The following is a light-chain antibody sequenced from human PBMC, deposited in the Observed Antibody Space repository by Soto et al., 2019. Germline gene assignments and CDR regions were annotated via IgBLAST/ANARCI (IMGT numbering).Light chain of an antibody. V-gene: IGLV2-14*01. J-gene: IGLJ2*01. CDR1: SSDVGGYNY. Sequence: QSALTQPASLSGSPGQSITISCTGTSSDVGGYNYVSWYQQHPGKAPKLMIYDVSNRPSGVSNRFSGSKSGNTASQTISGLQAEDEADYYCSSYTSSSTRVFGGGTTLTVL. CDR2: DVS. CDR3: SSYTSSSTRV.